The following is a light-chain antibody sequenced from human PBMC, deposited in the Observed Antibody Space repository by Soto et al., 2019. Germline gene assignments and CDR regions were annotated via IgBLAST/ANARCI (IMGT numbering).Light chain of an antibody. CDR1: QSISSTN. CDR3: QQYGSALIT. CDR2: AAS. V-gene: IGKV3-20*01. Sequence: EIVLTQSPGTPSLSPGEGATLSCRASQSISSTNLAWYQQKPGQAPRLLIYAASTRATGIPDRFSGSGSGTDFTLTISRLEPEDFAVYYCQQYGSALITFGQGTRLEIK. J-gene: IGKJ5*01.